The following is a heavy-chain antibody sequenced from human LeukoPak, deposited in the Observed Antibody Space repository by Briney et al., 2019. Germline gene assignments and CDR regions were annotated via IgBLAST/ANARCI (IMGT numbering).Heavy chain of an antibody. CDR3: ARDQGSFDH. CDR2: IHSDGIGT. V-gene: IGHV3-74*01. CDR1: GFTFSSYW. Sequence: GGSLRLSCAASGFTFSSYWMHWIRQAQGKGLVWVSRIHSDGIGTSYADSVRGRFTISRDNAKNTVYLQMNSLRAEDTAVYYCARDQGSFDHWGQGTLVTVSS. J-gene: IGHJ4*02.